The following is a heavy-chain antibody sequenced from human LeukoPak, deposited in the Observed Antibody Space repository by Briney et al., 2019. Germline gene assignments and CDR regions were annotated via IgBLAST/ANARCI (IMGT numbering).Heavy chain of an antibody. D-gene: IGHD6-13*01. CDR1: GFTFSSSA. CDR2: ISGSGGST. Sequence: GGSLRLSCAASGFTFSSSAMNWVRQAPGKGLEWVSAISGSGGSTYYADSVKGRFTISRDNSKNTLYLQMNSLRSEDTAVYYCAAQYSSSWTGGYDAFDIWGQGTMVTVSS. J-gene: IGHJ3*02. CDR3: AAQYSSSWTGGYDAFDI. V-gene: IGHV3-23*01.